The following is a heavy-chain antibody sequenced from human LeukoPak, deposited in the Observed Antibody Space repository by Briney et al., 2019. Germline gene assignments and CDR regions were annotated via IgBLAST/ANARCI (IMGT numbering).Heavy chain of an antibody. CDR2: INPNHGGT. Sequence: GASVKVSCKASGYTFTGYYMNWVRQAPGQGLEWMGRINPNHGGTNYAQKFQGRVTMTRDTSITTAYMELSRLRSDDTAVYYCARVGDGLNDAFDIWGQGTMVTVSS. CDR3: ARVGDGLNDAFDI. V-gene: IGHV1-2*06. J-gene: IGHJ3*02. CDR1: GYTFTGYY. D-gene: IGHD5-24*01.